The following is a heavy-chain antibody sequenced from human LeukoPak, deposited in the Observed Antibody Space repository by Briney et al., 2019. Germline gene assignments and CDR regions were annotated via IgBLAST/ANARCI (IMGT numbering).Heavy chain of an antibody. CDR2: INHSGST. V-gene: IGHV4-34*01. CDR1: GGSFSGYY. D-gene: IGHD5-24*01. Sequence: PSETLSLTCAVYGGSFSGYYWNWIRQPPGKGLEWIGEINHSGSTNYNPSLKSRVTISVDTSKNQFSLKLSSVTAADTAVYYCARGRDGYNLYGYWGQGTLVTVSS. CDR3: ARGRDGYNLYGY. J-gene: IGHJ4*02.